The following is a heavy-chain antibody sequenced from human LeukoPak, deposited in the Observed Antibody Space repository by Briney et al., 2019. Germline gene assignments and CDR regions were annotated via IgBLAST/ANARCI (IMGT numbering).Heavy chain of an antibody. V-gene: IGHV3-7*03. CDR1: GFTFSAYW. Sequence: PGGSLRLSCAASGFTFSAYWMSWVRRAPGKGLEWVANIKQDGSDKYYVDSVKGRFTISRDNAKNSLYLQMNSLRAEDTAVYYCARKTVVGSYFDYWGQGTPVTVSS. J-gene: IGHJ4*02. CDR2: IKQDGSDK. CDR3: ARKTVVGSYFDY. D-gene: IGHD4-23*01.